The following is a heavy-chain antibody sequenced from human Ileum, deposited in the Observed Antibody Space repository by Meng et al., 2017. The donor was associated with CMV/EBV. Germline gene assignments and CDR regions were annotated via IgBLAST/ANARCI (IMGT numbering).Heavy chain of an antibody. D-gene: IGHD2-2*01. CDR1: GGSITSTTYF. J-gene: IGHJ5*02. CDR2: IYYGGTT. Sequence: SETLSLTCTVSGGSITSTTYFWAWIRQPPGKGLEWIGTIYYGGTTYYNSSLRSRVTISVDTSKNQFSLKLTSMTAADTAVYYCAGLHCSRATCYPYNWFDPWGQGTLVTVSS. CDR3: AGLHCSRATCYPYNWFDP. V-gene: IGHV4-39*07.